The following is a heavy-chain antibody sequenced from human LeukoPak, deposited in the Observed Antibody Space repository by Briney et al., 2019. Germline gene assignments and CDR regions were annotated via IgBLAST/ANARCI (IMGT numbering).Heavy chain of an antibody. D-gene: IGHD6-6*01. CDR3: AKEGGYSSSFAEYFQH. CDR2: IRYDGSNK. Sequence: GGSLRLSCAASGFTFSSYGMHWVRQAPGKGLEWVAFIRYDGSNKYYAGSVKGRFTISRDNSKNTLYLQMNSLRAEDTAVYYCAKEGGYSSSFAEYFQHWGQGTLVTVSS. CDR1: GFTFSSYG. J-gene: IGHJ1*01. V-gene: IGHV3-30*02.